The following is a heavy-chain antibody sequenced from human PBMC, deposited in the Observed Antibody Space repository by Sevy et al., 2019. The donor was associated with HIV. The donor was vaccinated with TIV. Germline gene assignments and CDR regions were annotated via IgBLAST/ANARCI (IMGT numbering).Heavy chain of an antibody. CDR3: ARDLEVFMVRGPFVY. V-gene: IGHV3-11*01. D-gene: IGHD3-10*01. J-gene: IGHJ4*02. CDR1: GFTFSDYY. CDR2: ISSSGSTI. Sequence: GGSLRLSCAASGFTFSDYYMSWIRQAPGKGLEWVSYISSSGSTIYYADSVKGRFTISRDNAKNSLYLQMNSLRAEDTAVYYCARDLEVFMVRGPFVYRGQGTLVTVSS.